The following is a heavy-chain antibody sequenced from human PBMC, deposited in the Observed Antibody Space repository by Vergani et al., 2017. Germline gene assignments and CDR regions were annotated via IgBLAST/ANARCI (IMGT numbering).Heavy chain of an antibody. J-gene: IGHJ5*02. CDR3: AKGSIAVVMGWFDP. D-gene: IGHD6-19*01. Sequence: QVQLVESGGGVVQPGRSLRLSCAASGFTFSSYGMHWVRQAPGKGLEWVAVISYDGSNKDYADSVKGRFTISRDNSKNTLYLQMNSLRAEDTAVYYCAKGSIAVVMGWFDPWGQGTLVTVSS. CDR2: ISYDGSNK. V-gene: IGHV3-30*18. CDR1: GFTFSSYG.